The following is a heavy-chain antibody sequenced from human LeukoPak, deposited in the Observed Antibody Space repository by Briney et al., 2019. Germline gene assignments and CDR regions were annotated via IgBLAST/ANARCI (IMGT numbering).Heavy chain of an antibody. J-gene: IGHJ4*02. Sequence: GGSLRLSCSASGFTFSSYWLTWVRHAPGKGLEWVDNVKEDGSEKYYVDSVKGRFTISRDNAKKSLYLQMNSLRAEDTAVYYCAREDRYSRGPTEDYWGQGTLVTVSS. CDR2: VKEDGSEK. V-gene: IGHV3-7*04. CDR1: GFTFSSYW. CDR3: AREDRYSRGPTEDY. D-gene: IGHD6-19*01.